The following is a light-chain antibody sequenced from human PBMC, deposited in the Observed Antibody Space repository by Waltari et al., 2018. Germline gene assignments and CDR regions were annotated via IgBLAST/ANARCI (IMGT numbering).Light chain of an antibody. CDR3: QQYNTYSYT. CDR2: KES. Sequence: DIQMTQSPSTLSASVGDRVTITCRASQSLSTWLAWYQQKPGEAPKLLIYKESILESGVPSRFGGSGSGTEFTLTISSLQPDDFATYDCQQYNTYSYTFGQGTKVEI. J-gene: IGKJ2*01. V-gene: IGKV1-5*03. CDR1: QSLSTW.